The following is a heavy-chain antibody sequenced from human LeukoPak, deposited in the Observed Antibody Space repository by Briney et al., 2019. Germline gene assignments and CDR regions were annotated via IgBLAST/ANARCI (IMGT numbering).Heavy chain of an antibody. CDR3: ARLGIAVAGPYYFDY. Sequence: VAAVKVSCTASAATFSIYAISWVRQAPGQGLEWMGRIVPILGIANYAQKFQGRVTITADKSTSTAYMELSSLRSEDTAVYYCARLGIAVAGPYYFDYWGQGTLVTVSS. J-gene: IGHJ4*02. CDR2: IVPILGIA. D-gene: IGHD6-19*01. V-gene: IGHV1-69*04. CDR1: AATFSIYA.